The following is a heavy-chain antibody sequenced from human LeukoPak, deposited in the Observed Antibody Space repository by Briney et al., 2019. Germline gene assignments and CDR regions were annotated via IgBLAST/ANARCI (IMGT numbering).Heavy chain of an antibody. CDR1: GGSFSGYY. J-gene: IGHJ4*02. D-gene: IGHD4-17*01. CDR2: INHSGST. V-gene: IGHV4-34*01. Sequence: SETLSLTCAVYGGSFSGYYWSWIRQPPGKGLEWIGEINHSGSTNYNPSLKSRVTISVDTSKNQFSLKLSSVTAADTAVYYCASTGTYGDYPIDYWGQGTLVTVSS. CDR3: ASTGTYGDYPIDY.